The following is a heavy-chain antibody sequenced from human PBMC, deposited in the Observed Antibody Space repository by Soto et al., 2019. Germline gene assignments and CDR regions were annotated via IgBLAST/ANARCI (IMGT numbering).Heavy chain of an antibody. J-gene: IGHJ6*02. CDR3: ARGGDAFLEWLLNYYGMDV. D-gene: IGHD3-3*01. CDR1: GYTFTSYD. Sequence: QVQLVQSGAEVKKPGASVKVSCKASGYTFTSYDINWVRQATGQGLEWMGWMNPNSGNTGYAQKFQGRVTMTRNTSISTAYMELSSLRSEDTAVYYCARGGDAFLEWLLNYYGMDVWGQGTTVTVSS. CDR2: MNPNSGNT. V-gene: IGHV1-8*01.